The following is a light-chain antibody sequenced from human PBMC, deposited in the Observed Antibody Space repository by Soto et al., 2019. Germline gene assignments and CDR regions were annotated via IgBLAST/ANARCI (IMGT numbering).Light chain of an antibody. V-gene: IGLV2-14*03. CDR2: DVN. CDR1: SSDVGGYDY. Sequence: QSALTQPASVSGSPGQSITISCTGTSSDVGGYDYVSWYQQHPGKAPRLMIYDVNNRPSGVSNRFSGSKSGNTASLTISGLQAEDEADYYCNSYSTSGTPLVFGGGTKVTVL. CDR3: NSYSTSGTPLV. J-gene: IGLJ2*01.